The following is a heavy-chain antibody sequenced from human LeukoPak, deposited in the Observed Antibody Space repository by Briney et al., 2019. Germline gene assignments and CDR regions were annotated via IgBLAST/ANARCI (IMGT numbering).Heavy chain of an antibody. D-gene: IGHD6-19*01. Sequence: GGSLRLSCVASGFTFSGSAMHWVRQASGKGLEWVGRIRSKANSYATAYAASVKGRFTISRDDSKNTAYLQMNSLKTEDTAVYYCTRLNSSGFWLWGQGTLVTVSS. V-gene: IGHV3-73*01. CDR3: TRLNSSGFWL. CDR2: IRSKANSYAT. J-gene: IGHJ4*02. CDR1: GFTFSGSA.